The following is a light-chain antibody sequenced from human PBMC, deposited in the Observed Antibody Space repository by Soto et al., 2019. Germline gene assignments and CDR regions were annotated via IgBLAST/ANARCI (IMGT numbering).Light chain of an antibody. V-gene: IGKV1-39*01. CDR2: AAS. J-gene: IGKJ5*01. CDR1: QSISSY. CDR3: QQSYSTPPA. Sequence: DIQMTQSPSSLSSSVGDRVTITCRASQSISSYLNWYQQKPGKAPKLLIYAASSLQSGVPSRFSGSGYGTDFTLTIRSLQPEDFATYYCQQSYSTPPAFGQGTRLEIK.